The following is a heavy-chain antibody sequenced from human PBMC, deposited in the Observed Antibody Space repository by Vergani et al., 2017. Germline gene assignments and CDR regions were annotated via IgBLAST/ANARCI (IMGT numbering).Heavy chain of an antibody. CDR3: ARDSGDYYGSGSLDY. Sequence: QVQLVESGGGVVQPGGSLRLSCAASGFTFSSYGMPWVRQAPGKGLEWVAVLWYDGSNKDYADSVKGRFTISRDNSKNTLYLQMNSLRAEDTAVYYCARDSGDYYGSGSLDYWGQGTLVTVSS. J-gene: IGHJ4*02. CDR2: LWYDGSNK. V-gene: IGHV3-33*01. CDR1: GFTFSSYG. D-gene: IGHD3-10*01.